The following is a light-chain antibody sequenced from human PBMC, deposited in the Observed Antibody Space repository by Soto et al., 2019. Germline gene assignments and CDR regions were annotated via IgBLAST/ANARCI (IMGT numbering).Light chain of an antibody. CDR3: QQYGSSPPYT. CDR1: QSVSNNY. J-gene: IGKJ2*01. CDR2: GSS. Sequence: EVVLTQSPGTLSLSPWERATLSCRASQSVSNNYFAWYQQKPGQAPRLLIFGSSDRATGIPDRFSGSGSGTGFTRTISRLGPEDFAVYYCQQYGSSPPYTFGQGNKLEIK. V-gene: IGKV3-20*01.